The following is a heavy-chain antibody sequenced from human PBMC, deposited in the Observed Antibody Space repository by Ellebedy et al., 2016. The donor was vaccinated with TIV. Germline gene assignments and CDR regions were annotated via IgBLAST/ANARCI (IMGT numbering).Heavy chain of an antibody. CDR2: IYYSGST. CDR1: GGSIGSSSYY. J-gene: IGHJ4*02. D-gene: IGHD1-26*01. V-gene: IGHV4-39*07. CDR3: ARTTGSYYYFDY. Sequence: SETLSLTXTVSGGSIGSSSYYWGWIRQPPGKGLEWIGSIYYSGSTYYNPSLKSRVTISVDTSKNQFSLKLSSVTAADTAVYYCARTTGSYYYFDYWGQGTLVTVSS.